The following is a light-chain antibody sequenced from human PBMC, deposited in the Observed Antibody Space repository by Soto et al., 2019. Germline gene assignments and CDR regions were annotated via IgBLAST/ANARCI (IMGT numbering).Light chain of an antibody. V-gene: IGLV1-44*01. CDR1: SSNFGSNT. Sequence: QSVLTQPPSASGTPGQTVTISCSGSSSNFGSNTVNWYQQLPGTAPKLVIYSNNQRPSGVPDRFSGSKSGTSASLAISGLQSEDEADYYCVAWDDSLNGYVVFGGGTKVTVL. CDR3: VAWDDSLNGYVV. CDR2: SNN. J-gene: IGLJ2*01.